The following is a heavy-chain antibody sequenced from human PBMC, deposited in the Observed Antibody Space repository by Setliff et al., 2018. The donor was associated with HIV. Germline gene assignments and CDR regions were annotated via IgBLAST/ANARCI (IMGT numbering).Heavy chain of an antibody. CDR2: IFHSGTT. CDR1: GDGVTSKSYS. Sequence: TLSLTCDVSGDGVTSKSYSWTWIRQPPGKGLEWMGYIFHSGTTYYSPSLKDRLTISIDQSMNHFSLKLTSVTAADTAVYYCATVPPSGTYLDYWGPGVLVTVSS. J-gene: IGHJ4*02. V-gene: IGHV4-30-2*01. D-gene: IGHD3-10*01. CDR3: ATVPPSGTYLDY.